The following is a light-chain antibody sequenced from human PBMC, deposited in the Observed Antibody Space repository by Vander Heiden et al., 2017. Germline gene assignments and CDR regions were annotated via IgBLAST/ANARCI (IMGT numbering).Light chain of an antibody. J-gene: IGLJ2*01. Sequence: QSALPTPASVSGSPGQSFTISCAGPGSDIAGYEYVSWYQQYPGKAPKLMIFDVSDRPSGVSNRFSGSKSGNTASLTISGLQTEDEADDYCTSYTSSGTLVLFGGGTKLTVL. CDR1: GSDIAGYEY. V-gene: IGLV2-14*01. CDR2: DVS. CDR3: TSYTSSGTLVL.